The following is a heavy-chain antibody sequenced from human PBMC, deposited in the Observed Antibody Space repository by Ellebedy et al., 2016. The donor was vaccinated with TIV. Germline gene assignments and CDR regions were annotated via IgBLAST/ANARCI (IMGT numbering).Heavy chain of an antibody. CDR1: GFTFSDYY. Sequence: GGSLRLXXAASGFTFSDYYMSWIRQAPGKGLEWVSYISSSGSTIYYADSVKGRFTISRDNAKNSLYLQMNSLRAEDTAVYYCARGYSYGFASYYYYYGMDVWGQGTTVTVSS. CDR3: ARGYSYGFASYYYYYGMDV. J-gene: IGHJ6*02. D-gene: IGHD5-18*01. CDR2: ISSSGSTI. V-gene: IGHV3-11*01.